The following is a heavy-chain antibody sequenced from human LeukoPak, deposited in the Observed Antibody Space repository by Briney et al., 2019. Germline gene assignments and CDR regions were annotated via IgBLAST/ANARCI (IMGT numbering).Heavy chain of an antibody. Sequence: PSETLSLTCTVSGGSISSSSYYWGWIRQPPGKGLEWIGSIYYSGSTYYNPSLKSRVTISVDTSKNQFSLKLSSVTAADTAVYYCARATVSSSWYFIGAFDIWGQGTMVTVSS. J-gene: IGHJ3*02. CDR1: GGSISSSSYY. CDR3: ARATVSSSWYFIGAFDI. D-gene: IGHD6-13*01. V-gene: IGHV4-39*07. CDR2: IYYSGST.